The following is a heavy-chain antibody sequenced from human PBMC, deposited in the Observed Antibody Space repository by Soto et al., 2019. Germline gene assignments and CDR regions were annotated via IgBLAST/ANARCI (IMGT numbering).Heavy chain of an antibody. Sequence: GESLKISCAASGFTFSSYAMHWVRQAPGKGLEYVSAISSNGGSTYYANSVKGRFTISRDNSKNTLYLQMGSLRAEDMAVYYCARWGNCSSTSCYAYFDYWGQGTLVTVSS. D-gene: IGHD2-2*01. J-gene: IGHJ4*02. V-gene: IGHV3-64*01. CDR1: GFTFSSYA. CDR3: ARWGNCSSTSCYAYFDY. CDR2: ISSNGGST.